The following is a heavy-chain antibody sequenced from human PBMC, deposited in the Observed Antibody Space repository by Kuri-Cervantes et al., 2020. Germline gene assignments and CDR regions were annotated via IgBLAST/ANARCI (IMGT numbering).Heavy chain of an antibody. Sequence: GESLKISCAASGFTFSSYDMHWVRQATGKGLERVSAIGTAGDTYYPGSVKGRFTISRENAKNSLYLQMNSLRAGDTAVYYCARSGGSEYGGYPLYYGMDVWGQGTTVTDSS. J-gene: IGHJ6*02. CDR3: ARSGGSEYGGYPLYYGMDV. CDR1: GFTFSSYD. CDR2: IGTAGDT. D-gene: IGHD5-12*01. V-gene: IGHV3-13*01.